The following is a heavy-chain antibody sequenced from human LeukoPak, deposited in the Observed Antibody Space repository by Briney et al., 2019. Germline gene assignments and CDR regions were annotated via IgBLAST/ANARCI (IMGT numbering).Heavy chain of an antibody. J-gene: IGHJ4*02. V-gene: IGHV3-23*01. D-gene: IGHD4-23*01. Sequence: PGGSLRLSCAASGFTFSNAWMSWVRQAPGKGLEWVSAISGSGGSTYYADSVKGRFTISRDNSKNTLYLQMNSLRAEDTAVYYCAKPRDPTVVTPNYFDYWGQGTLVTVSS. CDR2: ISGSGGST. CDR1: GFTFSNAW. CDR3: AKPRDPTVVTPNYFDY.